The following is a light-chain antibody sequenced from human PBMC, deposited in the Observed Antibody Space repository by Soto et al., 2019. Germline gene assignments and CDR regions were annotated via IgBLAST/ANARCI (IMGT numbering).Light chain of an antibody. CDR2: DAS. CDR3: QQRSNWPPVT. Sequence: IVLTHSPGTLSLSPGEIATLSFRASQSISGYLAWYQQKPGQAPRLLIYDASNGATGIPARFSGSGSGTDFTLTISSLEPEDFGVYYCQQRSNWPPVTFGGGTKVDIK. J-gene: IGKJ4*01. CDR1: QSISGY. V-gene: IGKV3-11*01.